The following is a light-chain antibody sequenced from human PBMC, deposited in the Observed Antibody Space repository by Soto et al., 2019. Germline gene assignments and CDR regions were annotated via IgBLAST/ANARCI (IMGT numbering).Light chain of an antibody. Sequence: DIQMTQSPSTLSASVGDRVIITCRASQYINTWLAWYQQKPGRAPKLLIYSSSSLESGVPSRFSGSGSGSEFSLTISSLQSDDFATYYCQQYQGFPFTFGQGPKL. CDR1: QYINTW. J-gene: IGKJ2*01. CDR2: SSS. V-gene: IGKV1-5*03. CDR3: QQYQGFPFT.